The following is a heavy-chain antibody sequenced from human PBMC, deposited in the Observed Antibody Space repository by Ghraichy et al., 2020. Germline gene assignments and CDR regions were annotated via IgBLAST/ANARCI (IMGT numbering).Heavy chain of an antibody. CDR1: GFTFSNAW. CDR2: IKSKTDGGTT. Sequence: GALRLSCVASGFTFSNAWMSWVRQAPGKGLEWVGRIKSKTDGGTTDYAAPVKGRFTISRDDSKNTLYLQMNSLKTEDTAVYYCTTELGIVVVPALSLFDYWGQGTLVTVSS. CDR3: TTELGIVVVPALSLFDY. J-gene: IGHJ4*02. V-gene: IGHV3-15*01. D-gene: IGHD2-2*01.